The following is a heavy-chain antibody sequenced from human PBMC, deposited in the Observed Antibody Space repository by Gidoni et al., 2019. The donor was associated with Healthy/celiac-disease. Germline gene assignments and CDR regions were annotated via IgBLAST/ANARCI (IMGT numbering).Heavy chain of an antibody. CDR1: GFTVSSNY. CDR3: ARGGMIDGMDV. D-gene: IGHD3-22*01. V-gene: IGHV3-66*01. Sequence: EVQLVESGGGLVQPGGSLSLSCAASGFTVSSNYMSWVRQAPGKGLEWVSVSYSGGSTYYADSVKGRFTISRDNSKNTLYLQRNSLRAEDTAVYYCARGGMIDGMDVWGQGTTVTVSS. J-gene: IGHJ6*02. CDR2: SYSGGST.